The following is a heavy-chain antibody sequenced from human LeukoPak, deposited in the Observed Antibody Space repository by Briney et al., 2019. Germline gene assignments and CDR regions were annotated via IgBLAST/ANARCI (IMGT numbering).Heavy chain of an antibody. Sequence: GGSLRLSCAASGFTFSSYAMSWVRQAPRKGLEWVSAISGSGGSTYYADSVKGRFTISRDNSKNTLYLQMNSLRAEDTAVYYCAKADTGSSGWYSRAWFFDYWGQGTLVTVSS. J-gene: IGHJ4*02. CDR1: GFTFSSYA. D-gene: IGHD6-19*01. CDR2: ISGSGGST. V-gene: IGHV3-23*01. CDR3: AKADTGSSGWYSRAWFFDY.